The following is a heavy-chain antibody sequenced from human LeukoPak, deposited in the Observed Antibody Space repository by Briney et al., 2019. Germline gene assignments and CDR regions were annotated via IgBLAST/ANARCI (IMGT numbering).Heavy chain of an antibody. CDR2: ISYAGSNK. J-gene: IGHJ4*02. CDR1: GFTFSSYA. Sequence: GGSLRLSCAPSGFTFSSYAMHWVRQAPGKGLEWVAVISYAGSNKFYADSVRGRVTISRDNSKNTLYLQMNSLRAEDTAVYYCAKDLVGATPPLFDYWGQGTLVTVSS. V-gene: IGHV3-30-3*01. D-gene: IGHD1-26*01. CDR3: AKDLVGATPPLFDY.